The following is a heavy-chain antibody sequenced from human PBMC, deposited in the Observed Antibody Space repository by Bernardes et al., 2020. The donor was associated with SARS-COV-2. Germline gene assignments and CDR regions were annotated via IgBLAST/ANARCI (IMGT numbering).Heavy chain of an antibody. CDR3: ARLYDSSGYYNTYYYGMDV. CDR2: IYYSGST. CDR1: GGSISSSSYY. V-gene: IGHV4-39*01. Sequence: SETLSLTCTVSGGSISSSSYYWGWLLQPPGKGLEWIGSIYYSGSTYYNPSLKSRVTISVDTSKNQFSLKLSSVTAADTAVYYCARLYDSSGYYNTYYYGMDVWGQGTTVTVSS. D-gene: IGHD3-22*01. J-gene: IGHJ6*02.